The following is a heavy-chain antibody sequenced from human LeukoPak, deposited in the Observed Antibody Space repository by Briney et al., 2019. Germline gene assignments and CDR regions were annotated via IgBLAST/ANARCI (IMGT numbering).Heavy chain of an antibody. CDR3: AKAWGGRFDIVVAHYYYYGMDV. V-gene: IGHV3-9*01. J-gene: IGHJ6*02. CDR1: GCPFDHYA. CDR2: IIWNSGSI. D-gene: IGHD2-15*01. Sequence: SLILSFAASGCPFDHYAMHWVRQPPGKGLESVSGIIWNSGSIGYADSVKSRFNISRDNAKNSLYLQMNSLRAEDTVLYYCAKAWGGRFDIVVAHYYYYGMDVWGQGTTVTVSS.